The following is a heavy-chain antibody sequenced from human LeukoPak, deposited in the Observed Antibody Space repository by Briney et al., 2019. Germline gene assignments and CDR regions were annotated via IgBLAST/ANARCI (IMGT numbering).Heavy chain of an antibody. CDR3: ARSPSNYDFWSGYFGWFDP. Sequence: GGSLRLSCTASGFSFSRYWLSWVRQAPGKGLEWVANIKFDGNEKYYVDSVKGRFTISRDNAKNSLYLQMNSLRAEDTAVYYCARSPSNYDFWSGYFGWFDPWGQGTLVTVSS. V-gene: IGHV3-7*01. D-gene: IGHD3-3*01. CDR1: GFSFSRYW. CDR2: IKFDGNEK. J-gene: IGHJ5*02.